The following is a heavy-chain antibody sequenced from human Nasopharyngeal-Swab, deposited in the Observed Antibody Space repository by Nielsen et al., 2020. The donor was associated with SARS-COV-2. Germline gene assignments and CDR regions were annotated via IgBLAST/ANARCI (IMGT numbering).Heavy chain of an antibody. Sequence: GGSLRLSCTASGFTFGDYAMSWVRQAPGKGLEWVGFIRSEAYGGTTESAASVKGRFTISRDDSKSIAYLQMNSLKTEDTAVYYCTRGMAGAGSFDYWGQGTLVTVSS. V-gene: IGHV3-49*04. CDR2: IRSEAYGGTT. D-gene: IGHD2-8*01. J-gene: IGHJ4*02. CDR3: TRGMAGAGSFDY. CDR1: GFTFGDYA.